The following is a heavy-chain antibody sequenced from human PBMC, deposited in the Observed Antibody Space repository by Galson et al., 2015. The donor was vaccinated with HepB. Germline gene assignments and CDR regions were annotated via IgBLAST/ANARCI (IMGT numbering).Heavy chain of an antibody. CDR1: GFTVSSNY. CDR2: IYSGGST. Sequence: SLRLSCAASGFTVSSNYMSWVRQAPGKGLEWVSVIYSGGSTYYADSVKGRFTISRDNSKNTLYLQMNSLRAEDTAVYYCARSPWSSGWDYWGQGTLVTVSS. CDR3: ARSPWSSGWDY. D-gene: IGHD6-19*01. V-gene: IGHV3-66*02. J-gene: IGHJ4*02.